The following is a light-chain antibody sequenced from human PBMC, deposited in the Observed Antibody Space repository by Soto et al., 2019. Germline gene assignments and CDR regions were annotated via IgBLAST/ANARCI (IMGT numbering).Light chain of an antibody. CDR2: AVS. CDR1: STDVGAYNY. CDR3: SSYVGNNNLV. V-gene: IGLV2-8*01. Sequence: QSVLTQPPSASGSPGQSVTISCTGTSTDVGAYNYVSWYQQHPGKAPKLMIYAVSKRPSGVHDRFSGSKSGNTASLTVSGLQADDEADYYCSSYVGNNNLVFGGGTKLTVL. J-gene: IGLJ2*01.